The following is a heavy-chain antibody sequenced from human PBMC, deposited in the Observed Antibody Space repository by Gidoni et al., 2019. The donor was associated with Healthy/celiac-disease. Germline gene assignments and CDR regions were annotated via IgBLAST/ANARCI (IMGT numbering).Heavy chain of an antibody. J-gene: IGHJ6*02. V-gene: IGHV4-34*01. Sequence: QVQLQQWGAGLLKPSETLPLTCAVYGGSFSGYYWSWIRQPPGKGLEWIGEINHSGSTNYNPSLKSRVTISVDTSKNQFSLKLSSVTAADTAVYYCARGVGYCSGGSCYSTFLGYYYGMDVWGQGTTVTVSS. D-gene: IGHD2-15*01. CDR1: GGSFSGYY. CDR2: INHSGST. CDR3: ARGVGYCSGGSCYSTFLGYYYGMDV.